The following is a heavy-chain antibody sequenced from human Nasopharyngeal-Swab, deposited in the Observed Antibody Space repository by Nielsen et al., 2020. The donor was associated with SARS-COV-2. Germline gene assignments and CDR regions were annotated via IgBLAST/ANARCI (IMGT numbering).Heavy chain of an antibody. V-gene: IGHV1-18*01. J-gene: IGHJ4*02. CDR2: ISPYNDYT. CDR1: GYTFSSYG. CDR3: ARELGVGLFDY. Sequence: ASVKVSCKTSGYTFSSYGIVWLRQAAGQGLEWLGWISPYNDYTHYAQKFQGSVTMTSDTSTSTAYLELRSLTSDDTAVYYCARELGVGLFDYWGQGTLVTVSS. D-gene: IGHD3-16*01.